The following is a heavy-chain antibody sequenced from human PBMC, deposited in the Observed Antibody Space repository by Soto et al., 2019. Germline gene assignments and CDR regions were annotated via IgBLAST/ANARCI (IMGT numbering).Heavy chain of an antibody. D-gene: IGHD3-10*01. V-gene: IGHV1-3*01. CDR2: INAGNGNT. CDR1: GYTFTSYA. J-gene: IGHJ5*02. Sequence: ASVKVSCKASGYTFTSYAMHWVRQAPGQRLEWMGWINAGNGNTKYSQKFQGRVTITRDTSASTAYMELSSLRSEDTAVYYCARERRHSGWFDPRAQGTPVTVSS. CDR3: ARERRHSGWFDP.